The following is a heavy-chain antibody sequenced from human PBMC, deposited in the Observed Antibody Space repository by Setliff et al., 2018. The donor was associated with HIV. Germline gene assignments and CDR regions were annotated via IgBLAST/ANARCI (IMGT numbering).Heavy chain of an antibody. V-gene: IGHV4-59*01. CDR3: ARARLLGGFLS. J-gene: IGHJ5*02. D-gene: IGHD7-27*01. Sequence: PSEPLSLTCSVSGDSIGTYYWNWIRQTPGKRLEWIGFFYYGGSTDYNPALKNRVAISVDTSRNRVSLKMTSVTAADTAVYYCARARLLGGFLSWGRGALVTVSS. CDR1: GDSIGTYY. CDR2: FYYGGST.